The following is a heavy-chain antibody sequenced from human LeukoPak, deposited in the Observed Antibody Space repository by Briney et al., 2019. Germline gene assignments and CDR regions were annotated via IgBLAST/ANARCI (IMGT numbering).Heavy chain of an antibody. D-gene: IGHD3-22*01. Sequence: ASVKVSCKASGYTFTSYDINWVRQATGQGLEWMGRMNPNSGNTGYAQKFQGRVTMTRDTSTSTVYMELSSLRSEDTAVYYCAREVRGYDSSGYYRFDYWGQGTLVTVSS. V-gene: IGHV1-8*01. CDR1: GYTFTSYD. CDR2: MNPNSGNT. CDR3: AREVRGYDSSGYYRFDY. J-gene: IGHJ4*02.